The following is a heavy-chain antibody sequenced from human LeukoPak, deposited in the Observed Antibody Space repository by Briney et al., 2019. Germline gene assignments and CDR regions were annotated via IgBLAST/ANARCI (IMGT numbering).Heavy chain of an antibody. J-gene: IGHJ4*02. D-gene: IGHD1-26*01. CDR1: GASISSSNW. V-gene: IGHV4-4*01. Sequence: SGTLSLTCTVSGASISSSNWWSWVRQPPGKGLEWIGELFHSGSTNNNPSLNSRVTLSVDKSKNQFSLNLSSVTAADTAVYCCARACGGSYYWDYFDYWGQGTLVTVSS. CDR3: ARACGGSYYWDYFDY. CDR2: LFHSGST.